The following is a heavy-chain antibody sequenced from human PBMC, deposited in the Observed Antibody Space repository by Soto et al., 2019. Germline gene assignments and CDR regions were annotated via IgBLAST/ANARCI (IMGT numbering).Heavy chain of an antibody. CDR2: ISYDGSNK. Sequence: GGSLRLSCAAAGFTFSSYAMHWVRQATGKGLEWVAVISYDGSNKYYADSVKGRFTISRDNSKNTLYLQMNSLRAEDTAVYYCAREAPRANWESGYYFDYWGQGALVTVSS. D-gene: IGHD7-27*01. J-gene: IGHJ4*02. CDR1: GFTFSSYA. V-gene: IGHV3-30-3*01. CDR3: AREAPRANWESGYYFDY.